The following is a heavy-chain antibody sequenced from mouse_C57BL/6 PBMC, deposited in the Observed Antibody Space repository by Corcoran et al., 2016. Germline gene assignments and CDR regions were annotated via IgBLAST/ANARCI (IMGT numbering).Heavy chain of an antibody. CDR1: GYTFTDYY. J-gene: IGHJ4*01. V-gene: IGHV1-26*01. CDR2: INPNNGGT. CDR3: ARGFRRDYAMDY. Sequence: EVQLQQSGPELVKPGASVKISCKASGYTFTDYYMNWVKQSHGKSLEWIGDINPNNGGTSYNQKFKGKATLTVDKSSSTAYMELRSLTSEDSAVYYCARGFRRDYAMDYWGQGTSVTVSS.